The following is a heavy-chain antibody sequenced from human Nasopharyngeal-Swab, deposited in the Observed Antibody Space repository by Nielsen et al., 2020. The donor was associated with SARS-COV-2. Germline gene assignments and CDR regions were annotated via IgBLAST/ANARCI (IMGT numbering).Heavy chain of an antibody. CDR1: GFTFSSYS. J-gene: IGHJ4*02. CDR2: ISSSSSYI. Sequence: GESLKISCAASGFTFSSYSMNWVRQAPGKGLEWVSSISSSSSYIYYADSVKGRFTISRDNAKNSLYLQMNSLRAEETAVYYCARDRALRYFEGLDYWGQGTLVTVSS. D-gene: IGHD3-9*01. V-gene: IGHV3-21*01. CDR3: ARDRALRYFEGLDY.